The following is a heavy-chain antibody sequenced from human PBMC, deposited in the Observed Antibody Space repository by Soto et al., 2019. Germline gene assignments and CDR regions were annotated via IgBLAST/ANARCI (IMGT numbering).Heavy chain of an antibody. J-gene: IGHJ6*02. Sequence: PGGWLRCSCATCGFTFSGYAMSFVRQSPGNGLQWVSPISGSCASTYYADSVKGRFTISRDNSKKTLYLQINSHRSEDTAVYYCASPSVVPDPGVPFEGMDVSGQGTPVTVFS. CDR1: GFTFSGYA. V-gene: IGHV3-23*01. D-gene: IGHD2-2*01. CDR2: ISGSCAST. CDR3: ASPSVVPDPGVPFEGMDV.